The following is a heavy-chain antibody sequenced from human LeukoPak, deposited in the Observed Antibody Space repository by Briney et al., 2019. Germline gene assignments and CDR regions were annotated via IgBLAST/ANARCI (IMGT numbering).Heavy chain of an antibody. D-gene: IGHD6-13*01. CDR1: GYSISSGYY. V-gene: IGHV4-38-2*02. Sequence: SETLSLTCTVSGYSISSGYYWGWIRQPPGKGLEWIGSIYHSGSTYYNPSLKSRVTISVDTSKNQFSLKLSSVTAADTAVYYCARDVVAAAGTWDYWGQGTLVTVSS. CDR2: IYHSGST. J-gene: IGHJ4*02. CDR3: ARDVVAAAGTWDY.